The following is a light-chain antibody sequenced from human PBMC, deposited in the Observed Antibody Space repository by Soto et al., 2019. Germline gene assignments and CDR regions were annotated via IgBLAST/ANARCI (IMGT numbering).Light chain of an antibody. J-gene: IGKJ5*01. CDR1: QSVTRN. V-gene: IGKV3-15*01. CDR2: AAS. Sequence: EIVMTQSPTTLSVSPGERATLSCRASQSVTRNLAWYQQKPGQATRLLIYAASTMATGVPDRFSGSGSGTEFTLPISSLQSENFAVYYCQQYTYRPPITFGQGTRLEIK. CDR3: QQYTYRPPIT.